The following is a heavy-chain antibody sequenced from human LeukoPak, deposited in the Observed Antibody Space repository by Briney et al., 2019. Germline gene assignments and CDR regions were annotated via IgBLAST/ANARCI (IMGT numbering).Heavy chain of an antibody. V-gene: IGHV3-21*01. CDR1: GFIFSSYE. Sequence: PGGSLRLSCEASGFIFSSYEMNWVRQAPGKGLEWVSSISSSSSYIYYADSVKGRFTISRDNAKNSLYLQMNSLRAEDTAVYYCARGGRQQLVWGLFDYWGQGTLVTVSS. CDR2: ISSSSSYI. CDR3: ARGGRQQLVWGLFDY. D-gene: IGHD6-13*01. J-gene: IGHJ4*02.